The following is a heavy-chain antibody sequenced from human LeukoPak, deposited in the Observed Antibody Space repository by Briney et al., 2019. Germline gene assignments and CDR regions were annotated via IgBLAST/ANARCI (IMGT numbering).Heavy chain of an antibody. D-gene: IGHD4-17*01. J-gene: IGHJ4*02. CDR1: GFNFDDYG. V-gene: IGHV3-20*04. Sequence: GGSLRLSCAASGFNFDDYGMSWVRQAPGKGLEWVSGINWNGGSTGYADSVKGRFTISRDNAKNSLYLQMNSLRAEDTAVYYCAKDRRAFGDSPDYWGQGTLVTVSS. CDR2: INWNGGST. CDR3: AKDRRAFGDSPDY.